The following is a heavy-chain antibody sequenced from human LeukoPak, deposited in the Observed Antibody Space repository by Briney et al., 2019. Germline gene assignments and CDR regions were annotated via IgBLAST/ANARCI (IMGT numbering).Heavy chain of an antibody. J-gene: IGHJ5*02. CDR2: IRFDGSNE. V-gene: IGHV3-30*02. Sequence: GGSLRLSCAASGFTFSNYWMHWVRQAPGKGLEWVALIRFDGSNEYYADSVKGRFTISRDNSKNTLYLQMNSLRAEDTAVYYCAKDIVDKVLLYSNWFDPWGQGTLVTVSS. D-gene: IGHD3-10*02. CDR3: AKDIVDKVLLYSNWFDP. CDR1: GFTFSNYW.